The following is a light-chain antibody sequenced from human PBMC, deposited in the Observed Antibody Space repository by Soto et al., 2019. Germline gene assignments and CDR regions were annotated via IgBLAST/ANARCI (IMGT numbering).Light chain of an antibody. CDR3: QQLNSYPY. CDR2: SAS. V-gene: IGKV1-9*01. CDR1: QDIRSY. Sequence: DIQLTQSPSFLSASVGDRVTITCRASQDIRSYLAWYQQKPGKAPQLLIYSASTLQSGVPSRFSGSGSGTEFTLTISSLQPEDFATYYCQQLNSYPYFGPGTKVDIK. J-gene: IGKJ3*01.